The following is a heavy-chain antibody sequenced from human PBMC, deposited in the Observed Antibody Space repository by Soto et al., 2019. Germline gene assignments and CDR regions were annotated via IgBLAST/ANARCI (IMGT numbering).Heavy chain of an antibody. D-gene: IGHD4-17*01. CDR2: IFYSGTT. J-gene: IGHJ5*02. CDR3: ARQDTSDYGDYRGRFDP. Sequence: QLQLQESGPGLVKPSETLSLTCAVSGDSISSVNYYWGWIRQPPGKGLEWIGNIFYSGTTYYNPSLSSRITMSIDTSRNQFSLKLTSVTAADTAVYFCARQDTSDYGDYRGRFDPWGQGTLVTVSS. CDR1: GDSISSVNYY. V-gene: IGHV4-39*01.